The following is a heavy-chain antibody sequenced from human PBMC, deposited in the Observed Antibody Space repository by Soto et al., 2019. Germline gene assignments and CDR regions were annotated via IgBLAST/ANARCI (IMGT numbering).Heavy chain of an antibody. Sequence: TLCLTCTVSSGSISSGGYAWTWIRQSPGKGLEWIGYTYQSGSAYYNPSLKSRVTISVDRSKNQFSLNLTSVTAADTAVYYCARDYYGMDVWGQGTTVTVSS. J-gene: IGHJ6*02. CDR1: SGSISSGGYA. CDR2: TYQSGSA. V-gene: IGHV4-30-2*06. CDR3: ARDYYGMDV.